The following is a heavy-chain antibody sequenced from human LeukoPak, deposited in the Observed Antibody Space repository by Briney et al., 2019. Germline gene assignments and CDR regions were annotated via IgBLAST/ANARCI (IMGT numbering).Heavy chain of an antibody. CDR2: IIPIFGTA. CDR3: ARGVGATLSYAFDI. V-gene: IGHV1-69*05. Sequence: SVTVSCKASGGTFSSYAISWVRQAPGQGLEWMGGIIPIFGTANYAQKFQGRVTITTDESTSTAYMELSSLRSEDTAVYYCARGVGATLSYAFDIWGQGTMVTVSS. D-gene: IGHD1-26*01. CDR1: GGTFSSYA. J-gene: IGHJ3*02.